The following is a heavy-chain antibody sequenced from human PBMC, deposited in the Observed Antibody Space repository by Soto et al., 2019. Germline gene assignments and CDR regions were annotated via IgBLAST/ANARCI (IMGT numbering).Heavy chain of an antibody. Sequence: PSETLSLTCTVSGGSISSGDYYWSWIRQPPGKGLEWIGYIYYSGSTYYNPSLKSRVTISVDTSKNQFSLKLSSVTAADTAVYYCAREREYYGSGSANWFDPWGQGTLVTVS. CDR2: IYYSGST. CDR3: AREREYYGSGSANWFDP. J-gene: IGHJ5*02. CDR1: GGSISSGDYY. D-gene: IGHD3-10*01. V-gene: IGHV4-30-4*01.